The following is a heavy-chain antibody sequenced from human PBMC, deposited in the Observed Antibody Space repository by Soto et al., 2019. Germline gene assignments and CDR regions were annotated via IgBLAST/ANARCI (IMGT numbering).Heavy chain of an antibody. Sequence: SEPLSLTCTVSCGSISSSNWWSCVRPPRGKGLEWIGEIYHSGSTNYNPSLKSRVTISVDKSKNQFSLKLSSVTAADTAVYYCATQNGGRIAVAGSFEYWGQGTLVTVSS. V-gene: IGHV4-4*02. CDR3: ATQNGGRIAVAGSFEY. D-gene: IGHD6-19*01. CDR1: CGSISSSNW. CDR2: IYHSGST. J-gene: IGHJ4*02.